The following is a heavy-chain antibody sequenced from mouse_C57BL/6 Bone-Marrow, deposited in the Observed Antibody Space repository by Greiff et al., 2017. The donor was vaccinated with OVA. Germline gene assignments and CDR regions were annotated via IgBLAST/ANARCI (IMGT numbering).Heavy chain of an antibody. CDR1: GYTFTSYG. J-gene: IGHJ2*01. Sequence: QVQLQQSGAELARPGASVKLSCKASGYTFTSYGISWVKQRTGQGLEWIGEIYPRSGSTYYNEKFKGKATLTADKSSSTAYMELRSLTSEDSAVYVCARRGSGLYYFDYWGQGTTLTVSS. D-gene: IGHD3-2*02. CDR2: IYPRSGST. V-gene: IGHV1-81*01. CDR3: ARRGSGLYYFDY.